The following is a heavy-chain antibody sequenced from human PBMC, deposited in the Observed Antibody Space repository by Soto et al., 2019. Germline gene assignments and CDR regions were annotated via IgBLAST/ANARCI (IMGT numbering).Heavy chain of an antibody. CDR3: APWFGAFDY. D-gene: IGHD3-10*01. CDR1: GFTFSSYG. J-gene: IGHJ4*02. CDR2: ISYDGSNN. V-gene: IGHV3-30*03. Sequence: QVQLVESGGGVVQPGRSLRLSCAASGFTFSSYGMHWVRQAPGKGLEWVAVISYDGSNNYYADSVKGRFTISRDNSETALYLQMNRLRAEDTAVYYCAPWFGAFDYWGQGTLVTVSS.